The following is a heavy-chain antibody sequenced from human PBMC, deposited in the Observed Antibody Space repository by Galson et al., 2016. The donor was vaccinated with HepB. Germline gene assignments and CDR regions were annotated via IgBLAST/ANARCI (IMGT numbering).Heavy chain of an antibody. J-gene: IGHJ4*02. V-gene: IGHV3-7*03. CDR3: ARDGAYDSSGYYHFDY. CDR1: GFTFSTYW. CDR2: IKQDGSDK. D-gene: IGHD3-22*01. Sequence: SLRLSCAASGFTFSTYWMSWVRQAPGKGLEWVANIKQDGSDKYYVDSVKGRFTISRDNAKNSLYLQMNSLRAEDTAVYYCARDGAYDSSGYYHFDYWGRGTLVTVSS.